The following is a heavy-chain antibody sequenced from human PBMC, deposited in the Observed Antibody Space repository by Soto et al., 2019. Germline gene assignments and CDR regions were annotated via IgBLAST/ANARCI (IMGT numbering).Heavy chain of an antibody. D-gene: IGHD2-2*01. J-gene: IGHJ4*01. CDR2: INTGKGNT. Sequence: KVSCKASGYTFTNYAMHWVRQAPGQRLEWMGWINTGKGNTKYSQKFQGRVTITRDTSASTAYMELSSLRSEDTAMYYCARAGDHCSAANCHVIDYWR. CDR3: ARAGDHCSAANCHVIDY. V-gene: IGHV1-3*04. CDR1: GYTFTNYA.